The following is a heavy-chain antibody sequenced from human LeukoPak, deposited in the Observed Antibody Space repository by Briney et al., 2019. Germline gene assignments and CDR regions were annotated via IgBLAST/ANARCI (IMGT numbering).Heavy chain of an antibody. Sequence: ASVKVSCKASGYTFTSYAMNWVRQAPGQGLEWMGWINTNTGNPTYAQDFTGRFVFSLDTSVSTAYLQIGSLKAEDTALYYCARGAQSQLVRRYFDFWGQGTLVTVSS. CDR1: GYTFTSYA. D-gene: IGHD6-6*01. V-gene: IGHV7-4-1*01. CDR2: INTNTGNP. J-gene: IGHJ4*02. CDR3: ARGAQSQLVRRYFDF.